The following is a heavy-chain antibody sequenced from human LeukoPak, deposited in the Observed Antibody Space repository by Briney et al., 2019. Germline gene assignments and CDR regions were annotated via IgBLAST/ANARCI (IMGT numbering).Heavy chain of an antibody. V-gene: IGHV3-15*07. J-gene: IGHJ4*02. CDR1: GFIFSDAW. D-gene: IGHD4-17*01. CDR3: TTGGSVITVTRSYDF. CDR2: IKSKADGETT. Sequence: GGSLRLPCAASGFIFSDAWMNWVRQAPGKGLEWVGRIKSKADGETTDYAAPVQGRFIVSRDDSTATLYLQMNSLQTEDTAVYYCTTGGSVITVTRSYDFWGQGTLVTVSS.